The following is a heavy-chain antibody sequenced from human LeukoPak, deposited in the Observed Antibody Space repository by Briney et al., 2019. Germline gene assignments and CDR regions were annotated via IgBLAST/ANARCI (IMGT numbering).Heavy chain of an antibody. Sequence: GGSLRLSCAASGFTFSSYSMNWVRQAPGKGLEWVSSISSSSSYIYYADSVKGRFTISRDNAKNSLYLQMNSLRAEDTAVYYCARAKAVAGTYPSGYWGQETLVTVSS. V-gene: IGHV3-21*01. CDR3: ARAKAVAGTYPSGY. CDR1: GFTFSSYS. D-gene: IGHD6-19*01. CDR2: ISSSSSYI. J-gene: IGHJ4*02.